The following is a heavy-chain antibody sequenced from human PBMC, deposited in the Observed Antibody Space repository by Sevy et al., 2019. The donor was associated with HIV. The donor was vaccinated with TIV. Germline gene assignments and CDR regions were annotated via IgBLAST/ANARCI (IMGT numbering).Heavy chain of an antibody. D-gene: IGHD1-26*01. V-gene: IGHV1-2*02. Sequence: ASVKVSCKASGYPFTDYYIHWVRQAPGQGFAWMGWINPNSGGTQFAQKFQGRVAMTRDTSISTAYLDLSSLRSDDTAVYYCAQLVGGTRDHYWGQGALVTVSS. CDR3: AQLVGGTRDHY. J-gene: IGHJ4*02. CDR2: INPNSGGT. CDR1: GYPFTDYY.